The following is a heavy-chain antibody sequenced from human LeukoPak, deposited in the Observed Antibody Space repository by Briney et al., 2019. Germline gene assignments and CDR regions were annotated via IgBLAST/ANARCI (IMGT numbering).Heavy chain of an antibody. CDR2: IYYSAST. CDR3: ARNICYGSGSYYPLDY. Sequence: PSQTLSLTCTVSGGSISSGGYYWSWIRQHPGKGLEWIGYIYYSASTYYNPSLKSRVTISVDTSKNQFSQKLTSVTAADTAVYYCARNICYGSGSYYPLDYWGQGTLVTVSS. CDR1: GGSISSGGYY. J-gene: IGHJ4*02. D-gene: IGHD3-10*01. V-gene: IGHV4-31*03.